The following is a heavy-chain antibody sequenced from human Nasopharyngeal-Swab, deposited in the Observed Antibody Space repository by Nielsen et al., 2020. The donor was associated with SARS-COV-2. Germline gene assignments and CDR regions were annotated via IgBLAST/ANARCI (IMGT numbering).Heavy chain of an antibody. V-gene: IGHV3-53*01. D-gene: IGHD3-22*01. J-gene: IGHJ6*02. CDR3: AKKSSSGMLYYYYGMDV. CDR1: GFTVSSNY. CDR2: IYSGGST. Sequence: GESLKISCAASGFTVSSNYMSWVRQAPGKGLEWVSVIYSGGSTYYADSVKGRFTISRDNSKNTLYLQMNSLRAEDTAVYYCAKKSSSGMLYYYYGMDVWGQGTTVTVSS.